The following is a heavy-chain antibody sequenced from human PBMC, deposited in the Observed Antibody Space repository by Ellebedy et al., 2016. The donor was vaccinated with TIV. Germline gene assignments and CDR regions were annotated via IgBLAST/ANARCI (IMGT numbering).Heavy chain of an antibody. D-gene: IGHD3-22*01. J-gene: IGHJ4*02. CDR2: IDDSGNT. CDR3: ARLSGQWF. Sequence: MPSETLSLTCTVSGGSITNHYRSWIRQPPGKGLEWIGYIDDSGNTNYNPSLNSRVTMSVDTSKNQFSLKLSSVTAADTAMYYCARLSGQWFWGQGTLVTVSS. V-gene: IGHV4-59*11. CDR1: GGSITNHY.